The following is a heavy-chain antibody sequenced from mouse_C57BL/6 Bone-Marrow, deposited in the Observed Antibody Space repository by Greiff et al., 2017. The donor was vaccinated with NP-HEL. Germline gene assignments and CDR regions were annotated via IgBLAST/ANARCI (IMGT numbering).Heavy chain of an antibody. D-gene: IGHD1-1*01. V-gene: IGHV2-9-1*01. CDR2: IWTGGGT. Sequence: VHLVESGPGLVAPSQSLSITCTVSGFSLTSYAISWVRQPPGKGLEWLGVIWTGGGTNYNSALKSRLSISKDNSKSQVFLKMNSLQTDDTARYYCARIYYYGSSYYYYAMDYWGQGTSVTVSS. CDR3: ARIYYYGSSYYYYAMDY. J-gene: IGHJ4*01. CDR1: GFSLTSYA.